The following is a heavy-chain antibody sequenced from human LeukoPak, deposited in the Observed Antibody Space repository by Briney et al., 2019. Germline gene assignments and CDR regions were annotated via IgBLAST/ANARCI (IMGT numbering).Heavy chain of an antibody. Sequence: ETLSLTCAVYGGSFSGYYWSWLRQPPGKGLEWIGEINHSGSTNYNPSLKSRVTISVDTSKNQFSLKLSSVTAADTAVYYCARENPYYDSSGSYYFDYWGQGTLVTVSS. CDR3: ARENPYYDSSGSYYFDY. J-gene: IGHJ4*02. V-gene: IGHV4-34*01. CDR1: GGSFSGYY. CDR2: INHSGST. D-gene: IGHD3-22*01.